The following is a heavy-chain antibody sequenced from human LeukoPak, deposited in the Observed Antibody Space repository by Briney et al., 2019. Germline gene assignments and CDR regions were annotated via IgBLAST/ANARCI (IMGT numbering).Heavy chain of an antibody. V-gene: IGHV3-53*01. CDR3: ARLVGLSGYLY. CDR1: GFTVSSNY. J-gene: IGHJ4*02. CDR2: LYSGGST. Sequence: PGGSLRLSCAASGFTVSSNYMSWVRQAPGKGLEWVSVLYSGGSTYYADSVKGRFTISRDNSKNTLYLQMNSLRAEDTAVYYCARLVGLSGYLYWGQGTLVTVSS. D-gene: IGHD3-22*01.